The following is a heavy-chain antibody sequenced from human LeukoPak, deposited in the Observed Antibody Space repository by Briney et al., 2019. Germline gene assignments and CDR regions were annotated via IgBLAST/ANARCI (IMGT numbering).Heavy chain of an antibody. CDR2: INPNSGGT. D-gene: IGHD2-15*01. J-gene: IGHJ4*02. V-gene: IGHV1-2*04. CDR3: ARSYCSGGSCSPAQFDY. Sequence: ASVKVSCKASGYTFTGYYMHWVRQAPGQGLEWMGWINPNSGGTNYAQKFQGWVTMTRDTPISTAYMELSRLRSDDTAVYYCARSYCSGGSCSPAQFDYWGQGTLVTVSS. CDR1: GYTFTGYY.